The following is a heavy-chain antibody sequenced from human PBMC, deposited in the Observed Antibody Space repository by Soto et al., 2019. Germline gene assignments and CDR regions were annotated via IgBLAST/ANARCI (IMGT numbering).Heavy chain of an antibody. J-gene: IGHJ5*02. CDR1: GYTLTELS. D-gene: IGHD4-17*01. V-gene: IGHV1-24*01. CDR2: FDPEDGET. Sequence: ASVKVSCKVSGYTLTELSMHWVRQAPGKGLEWMGGFDPEDGETIYAQKFQGRVTMTEDTSTDTAYMELSSLRSEDTAVYYCATGITTVTTIGRWFDPWGQGTLVTVSS. CDR3: ATGITTVTTIGRWFDP.